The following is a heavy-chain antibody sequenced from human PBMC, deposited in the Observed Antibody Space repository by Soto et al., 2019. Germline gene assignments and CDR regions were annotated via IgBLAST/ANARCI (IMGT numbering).Heavy chain of an antibody. CDR1: GYTFTGYY. V-gene: IGHV1-2*04. D-gene: IGHD3-9*01. Sequence: ASVKVSCKASGYTFTGYYMHWVRQAPGQGLEWMGWINPNSGGTNYAQKFQGWVTMTRDTSISTAYMELSRLRSDDTAVYYCARSLLRYFDPFDYWGQGTLVTVSS. J-gene: IGHJ4*02. CDR2: INPNSGGT. CDR3: ARSLLRYFDPFDY.